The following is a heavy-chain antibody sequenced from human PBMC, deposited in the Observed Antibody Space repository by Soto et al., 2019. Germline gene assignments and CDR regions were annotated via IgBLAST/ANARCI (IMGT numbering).Heavy chain of an antibody. Sequence: EVQLVESGGGLVRPGGSLRLSCAASGFTFSYYWMHWVRQAPGKGLVWVSRINSDGTSTTYADSVKGRFTISRDNAKNTLYLQMNSLRAEGTAVYYCARDKAAAGIFDYWGQGTLVTVSS. V-gene: IGHV3-74*01. CDR2: INSDGTST. J-gene: IGHJ4*02. CDR3: ARDKAAAGIFDY. D-gene: IGHD6-13*01. CDR1: GFTFSYYW.